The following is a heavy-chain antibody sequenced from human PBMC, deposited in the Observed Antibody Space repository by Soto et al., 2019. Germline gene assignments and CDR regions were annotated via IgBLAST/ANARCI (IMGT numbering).Heavy chain of an antibody. CDR1: GFNVSSDY. Sequence: EVQLVESGGGLIQPGGSLRLSCVASGFNVSSDYMNWVRQAPGKGLEWVSVLTTTGFTSYADSVKGRFTISSDSSKNTLYLQMNSLRVEDTAVYYCVRDSETSSSWSLDYWGQGVLVTVSS. D-gene: IGHD6-13*01. CDR3: VRDSETSSSWSLDY. CDR2: LTTTGFT. J-gene: IGHJ4*02. V-gene: IGHV3-53*01.